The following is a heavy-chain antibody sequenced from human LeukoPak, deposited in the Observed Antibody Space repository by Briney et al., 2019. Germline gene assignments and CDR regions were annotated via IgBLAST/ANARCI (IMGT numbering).Heavy chain of an antibody. Sequence: SQTLSLTCAVSGGSISSGGYSWSWIRQPPGKGLEWIGYIYHSGSTYYNPSLKSRVTISVDRSKNQFSLKLSSVTAADTAVDYCARGSRGSGHYGMDVWGKGTTVTVSS. J-gene: IGHJ6*04. CDR2: IYHSGST. V-gene: IGHV4-30-2*01. CDR1: GGSISSGGYS. CDR3: ARGSRGSGHYGMDV. D-gene: IGHD3-10*01.